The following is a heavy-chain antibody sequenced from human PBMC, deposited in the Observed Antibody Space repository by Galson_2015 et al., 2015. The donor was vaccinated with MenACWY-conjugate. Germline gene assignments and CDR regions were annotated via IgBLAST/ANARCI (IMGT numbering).Heavy chain of an antibody. CDR3: AREGSSRYLSDYFCCAS. Sequence: CAISGDSVSSNSAAWNWIRQSPSRGFEWLGRTYYRSQWHYDYAVSVKGRMTINPDTSKNEISLQLHSVTPEDTAVYYCAREGSSRYLSDYFCCASWGQGTLVTVSS. CDR2: TYYRSQWHY. V-gene: IGHV6-1*01. CDR1: GDSVSSNSAA. D-gene: IGHD3-22*01. J-gene: IGHJ5*02.